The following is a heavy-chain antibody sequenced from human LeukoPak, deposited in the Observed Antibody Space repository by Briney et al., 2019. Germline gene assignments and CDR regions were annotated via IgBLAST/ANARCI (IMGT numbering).Heavy chain of an antibody. Sequence: GGSLRLSCAASGFTFSSYAMNWVRQAPGKGLEWVSAISGSGGSTYYADSGKGRFTISRDNSKNTLYLQMNSLSAEDTAVYYCAKALSHCSGGSCYSAVDYWGQGTLVTVSS. D-gene: IGHD2-15*01. CDR3: AKALSHCSGGSCYSAVDY. CDR1: GFTFSSYA. J-gene: IGHJ4*02. V-gene: IGHV3-23*01. CDR2: ISGSGGST.